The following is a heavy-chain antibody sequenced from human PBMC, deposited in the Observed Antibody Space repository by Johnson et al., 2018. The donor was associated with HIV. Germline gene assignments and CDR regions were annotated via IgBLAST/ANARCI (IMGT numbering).Heavy chain of an antibody. CDR3: ARGFSSGYSDAFDI. J-gene: IGHJ3*02. CDR2: ISHDGRTK. Sequence: QVQLVESGGGVVQPGGSLRVSCAASGFTFSSYGMHWVRQAPGKGLEWVAFISHDGRTKYPSDSVKGRFNLSRDNSKNTLYLQMSSLRGEDTAVYYCARGFSSGYSDAFDIWGVGTMVTVSS. CDR1: GFTFSSYG. V-gene: IGHV3-30*19. D-gene: IGHD3-22*01.